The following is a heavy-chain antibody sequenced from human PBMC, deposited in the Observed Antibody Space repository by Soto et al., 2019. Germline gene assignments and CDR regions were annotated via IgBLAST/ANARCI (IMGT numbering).Heavy chain of an antibody. V-gene: IGHV4-31*03. Sequence: KPSETLSLTCTVSGGSISSGGYYWSWIRQHPGKGLEWIGYIYYSGSTYYNPSLKSRVTISVDTSKNQFSLKLSSVTAADTAVYYCAREVLGLEKAPSSYLYPYSSSWYYFDYWGQGTLVTVSS. CDR3: AREVLGLEKAPSSYLYPYSSSWYYFDY. D-gene: IGHD6-13*01. J-gene: IGHJ4*02. CDR1: GGSISSGGYY. CDR2: IYYSGST.